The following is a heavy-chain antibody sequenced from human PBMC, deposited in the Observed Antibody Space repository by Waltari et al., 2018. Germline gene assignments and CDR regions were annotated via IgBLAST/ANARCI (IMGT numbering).Heavy chain of an antibody. D-gene: IGHD1-26*01. CDR1: GYTFTSYA. CDR3: ARSGKSGATLGY. V-gene: IGHV1-3*03. Sequence: QVQLVQSGAEVKKPGASVKVSCKASGYTFTSYAMHWVRQAPGQRLEWMGWINAGNGNTKYSQEFQGRVTITRDTSASTAYMELSSLRSEDMAVYYCARSGKSGATLGYWGQGTLVTVSS. CDR2: INAGNGNT. J-gene: IGHJ4*02.